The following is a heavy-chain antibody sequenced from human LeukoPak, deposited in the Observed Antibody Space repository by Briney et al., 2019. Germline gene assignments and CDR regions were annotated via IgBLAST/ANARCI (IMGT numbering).Heavy chain of an antibody. D-gene: IGHD6-13*01. CDR1: GGSVSSGSYY. J-gene: IGHJ4*02. CDR2: IYYSGST. CDR3: ARAAAGTGGGDY. V-gene: IGHV4-61*03. Sequence: PSETLSLTCAVSGGSVSSGSYYWSWIRQPPGKGLEWIGYIYYSGSTNYNPSLKSRVTISVDTSKNRFSLKLSSVTAADTAVYYCARAAAGTGGGDYWGQGTLVTVSS.